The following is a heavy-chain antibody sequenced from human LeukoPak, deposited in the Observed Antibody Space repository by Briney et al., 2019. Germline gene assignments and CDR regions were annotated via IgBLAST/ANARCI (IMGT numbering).Heavy chain of an antibody. CDR2: IYYSGST. J-gene: IGHJ4*02. CDR3: ARWFEYGLDY. V-gene: IGHV4-59*01. D-gene: IGHD4/OR15-4a*01. Sequence: PSETLSLTCTVSGGSISSYYWSWIRQPPGKGLEWIGYIYYSGSTNYNPSLKSRVTISVDTSKNQFSLKLSSVTAADTAVYYCARWFEYGLDYWGQGTLVTVSS. CDR1: GGSISSYY.